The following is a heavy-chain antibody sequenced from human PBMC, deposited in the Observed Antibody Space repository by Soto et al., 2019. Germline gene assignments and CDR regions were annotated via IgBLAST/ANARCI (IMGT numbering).Heavy chain of an antibody. CDR3: ARERPPGYLYGMDA. CDR1: GYIFTTYG. V-gene: IGHV1-18*01. D-gene: IGHD1-1*01. Sequence: QIQLVQFGGEVARPGASVKVSFEASGYIFTTYGLSWVRQTPAHGLEWRGWISADSGYTQYAQFFQGRVTMTRDTSRNTGYMTLRDLTSDDTGIYYWARERPPGYLYGMDAWGQGTAVTVSS. CDR2: ISADSGYT. J-gene: IGHJ6*02.